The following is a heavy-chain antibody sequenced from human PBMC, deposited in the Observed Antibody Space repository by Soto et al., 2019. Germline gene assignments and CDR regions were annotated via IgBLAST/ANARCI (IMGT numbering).Heavy chain of an antibody. J-gene: IGHJ6*02. CDR2: IWYDGSNK. Sequence: PGGSLRLSCAASGFTFSSYGMHWVRQAPGKGLERVAVIWYDGSNKYYADSVKGRFTISRDNSKNTLYLQMNSLRAEDTAVYYCAREIAARPVNYYYGRDVWGQGTTVTVSS. D-gene: IGHD6-6*01. CDR1: GFTFSSYG. CDR3: AREIAARPVNYYYGRDV. V-gene: IGHV3-33*01.